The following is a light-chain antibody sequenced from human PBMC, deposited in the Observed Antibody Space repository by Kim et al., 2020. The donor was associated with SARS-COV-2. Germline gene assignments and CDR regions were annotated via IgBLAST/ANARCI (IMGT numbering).Light chain of an antibody. Sequence: EIVLTQSPGTLSLSPGERATLSCRASESVGSSLAWYQQRPGQAPRLLIYDASNRATDIPGRFSGGGSGTDFTLTISSLDPEDIAVYHCHQYSRRHTFGGGTKVDIK. CDR2: DAS. CDR1: ESVGSS. V-gene: IGKV3-11*01. J-gene: IGKJ4*01. CDR3: HQYSRRHT.